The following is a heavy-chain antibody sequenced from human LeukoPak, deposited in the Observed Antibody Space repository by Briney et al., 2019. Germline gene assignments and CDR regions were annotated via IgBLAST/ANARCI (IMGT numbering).Heavy chain of an antibody. CDR1: GFTFDEYA. CDR2: ISWNGGSL. J-gene: IGHJ4*02. D-gene: IGHD1-26*01. V-gene: IGHV3-9*01. Sequence: GGSLRLSCAASGFTFDEYAMHWVRQAPGKGLEWVSGISWNGGSLDYVDSVKGRLTISRDNAKNSLYLQMNSLRPEDTALYFCAKGTGRYWTFFDSRGQGTHVIVSS. CDR3: AKGTGRYWTFFDS.